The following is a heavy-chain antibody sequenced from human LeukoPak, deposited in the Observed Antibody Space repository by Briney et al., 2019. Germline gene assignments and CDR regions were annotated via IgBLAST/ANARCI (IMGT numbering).Heavy chain of an antibody. CDR3: ARERTMIVGAIRGAFDY. CDR1: GFTFSSYA. D-gene: IGHD1-26*01. CDR2: ISYDGSNK. J-gene: IGHJ4*02. Sequence: GRSLRLYCAASGFTFSSYAMHWVRQATGKGLEWVAVISYDGSNKYYADSVKGRFTISRDNSKNTLYLQMNSLRAEDTAVYYCARERTMIVGAIRGAFDYWGQGTLVTVSS. V-gene: IGHV3-30-3*01.